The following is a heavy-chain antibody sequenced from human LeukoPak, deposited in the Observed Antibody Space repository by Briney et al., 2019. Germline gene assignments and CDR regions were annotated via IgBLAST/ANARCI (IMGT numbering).Heavy chain of an antibody. J-gene: IGHJ4*02. Sequence: SETLSLTCTVSGGSISSSSYYWGWIRQPPGKGLEWIGSIYYSGSTYYNPSLKSRVTISVDTSKNQFSLKLSSVTAADTAVYYCARGNYDFWSGYSSSKYYFDYWGQGTLVTVSS. CDR2: IYYSGST. D-gene: IGHD3-3*01. CDR3: ARGNYDFWSGYSSSKYYFDY. V-gene: IGHV4-39*01. CDR1: GGSISSSSYY.